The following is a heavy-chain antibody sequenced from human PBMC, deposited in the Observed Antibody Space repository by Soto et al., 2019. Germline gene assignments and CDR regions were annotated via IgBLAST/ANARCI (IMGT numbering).Heavy chain of an antibody. D-gene: IGHD6-13*01. CDR2: IWYDGSNK. Sequence: GSLRLSCAASGFTFSSYGMHWVRQAPGKGLEWVAVIWYDGSNKYYAGSVKGRITISRDNSKNTLYLQMNSLRAEDTAVYYCARPSWTDYHYGMDVWGQGTTVTVSS. CDR1: GFTFSSYG. J-gene: IGHJ6*02. V-gene: IGHV3-33*01. CDR3: ARPSWTDYHYGMDV.